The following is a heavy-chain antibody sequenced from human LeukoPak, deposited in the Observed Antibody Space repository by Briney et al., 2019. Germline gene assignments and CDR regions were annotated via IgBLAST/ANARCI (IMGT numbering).Heavy chain of an antibody. J-gene: IGHJ3*02. D-gene: IGHD1-26*01. CDR2: ISSSSSYT. V-gene: IGHV3-11*06. CDR1: GFTFSDYY. Sequence: PGGSLRLSCAASGFTFSDYYMSWIRQAPGKGLEWVSYISSSSSYTNYADSVKGRFTISRDNAKNSLYLQMNSLRAEDTAVYYCASLLLQSYSFDTWGQGTMVTVSS. CDR3: ASLLLQSYSFDT.